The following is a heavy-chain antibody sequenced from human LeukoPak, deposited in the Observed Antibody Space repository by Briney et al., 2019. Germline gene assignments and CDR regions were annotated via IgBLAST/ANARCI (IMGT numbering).Heavy chain of an antibody. J-gene: IGHJ5*02. CDR1: GYTFTGYY. CDR3: ARDLVRGVIRGGWFDP. Sequence: GASVKVSCEASGYTFTGYYMHWVRQAPGQGLEWMGWINPNSGGTNYAQKFQGRVTMTRDTSISTAYMELSRLRSDDTAVYYCARDLVRGVIRGGWFDPWGQGTLVTVSS. D-gene: IGHD3-10*01. V-gene: IGHV1-2*02. CDR2: INPNSGGT.